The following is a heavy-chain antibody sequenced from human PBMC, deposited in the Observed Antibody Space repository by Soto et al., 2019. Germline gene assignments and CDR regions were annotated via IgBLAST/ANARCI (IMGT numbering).Heavy chain of an antibody. CDR2: ITPIFGTA. CDR1: GGTFSSYA. CDR3: ARARREIVVVRVISGAFDI. V-gene: IGHV1-69*13. J-gene: IGHJ3*02. Sequence: GASVKVSCKASGGTFSSYAISWVRQAPGQGLEWMGGITPIFGTANYAQKFQGRVTITADESTSTAYMELSSLRSEDTAVYYCARARREIVVVRVISGAFDIWGQGTMVTV. D-gene: IGHD3-22*01.